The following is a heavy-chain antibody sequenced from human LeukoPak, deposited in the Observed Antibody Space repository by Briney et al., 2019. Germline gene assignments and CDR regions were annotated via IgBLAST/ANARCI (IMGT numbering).Heavy chain of an antibody. CDR1: GGSINTYY. CDR2: ISYSGST. CDR3: ARSRNDYNSVAFGI. D-gene: IGHD5-24*01. J-gene: IGHJ3*02. V-gene: IGHV4-59*12. Sequence: SETLSLTCIVSGGSINTYYWHWIRQPPGKGLEWIGYISYSGSTNHNPSLKSRVTITLDTSKTQFSLRLRSVTAADTAVYYCARSRNDYNSVAFGIWGQGTMVTVSS.